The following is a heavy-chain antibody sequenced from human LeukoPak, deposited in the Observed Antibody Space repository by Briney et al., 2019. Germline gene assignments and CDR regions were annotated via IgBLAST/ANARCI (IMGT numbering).Heavy chain of an antibody. V-gene: IGHV3-7*01. J-gene: IGHJ4*02. D-gene: IGHD1-26*01. CDR1: GFTLSSHW. CDR2: IRQDGGEK. CDR3: ARIIGSYGTYRYDY. Sequence: PGGSLRLSCDASGFTLSSHWMSWVRQAPGKGLEWVANIRQDGGEKNSADSVKGRFTISRDNAKNSVYLQMNSLRADDTAVYFCARIIGSYGTYRYDYWGQGILVTVSS.